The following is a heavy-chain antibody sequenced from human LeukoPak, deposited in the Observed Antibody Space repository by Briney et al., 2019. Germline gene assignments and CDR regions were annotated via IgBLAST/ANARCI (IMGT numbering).Heavy chain of an antibody. D-gene: IGHD6-19*01. CDR3: AREKTRYSSGWYYFDY. Sequence: PGGSLRLSCSVSGFTFSTYAMNWVRQAPGKGLEWVSGLTGNGDKTYYADSVQGRFTISRDNSKNTLYLQMNSLRAEDTAVYYCAREKTRYSSGWYYFDYWGQGTLVTVSS. CDR1: GFTFSTYA. V-gene: IGHV3-23*01. J-gene: IGHJ4*02. CDR2: LTGNGDKT.